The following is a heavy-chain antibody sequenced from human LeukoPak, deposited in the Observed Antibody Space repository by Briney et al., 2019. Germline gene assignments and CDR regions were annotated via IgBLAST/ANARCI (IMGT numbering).Heavy chain of an antibody. Sequence: PSETLSLTCAVYGGSFSGYYWRSIRHPPGKGLEWIGVINHSVNTTYNPFLKGRATISVDTSQNQFSLKLSSVTAADTAVYYCARGVCCRSTSCLYYHYYMDVWGKGTTVTVSS. J-gene: IGHJ6*03. CDR3: ARGVCCRSTSCLYYHYYMDV. D-gene: IGHD2-2*01. CDR2: INHSVNT. CDR1: GGSFSGYY. V-gene: IGHV4-34*01.